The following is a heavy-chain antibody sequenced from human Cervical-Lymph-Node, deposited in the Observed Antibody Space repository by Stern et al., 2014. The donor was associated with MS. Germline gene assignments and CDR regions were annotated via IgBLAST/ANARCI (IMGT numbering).Heavy chain of an antibody. CDR2: ISWNSGSI. J-gene: IGHJ3*02. D-gene: IGHD5-24*01. CDR1: GFTFDDYA. Sequence: EVQQVESGGGLVQPGRSLRLSCAASGFTFDDYAMHWVRQAPGKGLEWVSGISWNSGSIGYAESVTGRLPISRDNAKNSLYLQMNSLRAEDTAVYYCAKDIRPRLEIAFDIWGQGTMVTVSS. V-gene: IGHV3-9*01. CDR3: AKDIRPRLEIAFDI.